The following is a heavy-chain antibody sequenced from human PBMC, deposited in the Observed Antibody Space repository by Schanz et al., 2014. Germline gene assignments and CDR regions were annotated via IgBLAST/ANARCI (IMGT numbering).Heavy chain of an antibody. V-gene: IGHV3-33*08. CDR1: GVDLSGNA. J-gene: IGHJ3*02. D-gene: IGHD3-10*01. Sequence: VQLVESGGDLVQPGGSLRLSCAGSGVDLSGNALHWVRQAPGKGLEWVALISYDGSSKNHADSVQGRFTISRDNSKNALYLQMDSLRAEDTAVYYCARGIITMVRGGDVGAFDIWGQGTMVTVSS. CDR3: ARGIITMVRGGDVGAFDI. CDR2: ISYDGSSK.